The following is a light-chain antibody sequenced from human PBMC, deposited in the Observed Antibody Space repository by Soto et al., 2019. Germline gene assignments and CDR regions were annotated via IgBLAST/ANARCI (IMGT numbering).Light chain of an antibody. J-gene: IGKJ1*01. Sequence: EIVLTQSPATLSLSPGERATLSCRASQSVSSYLAWYQHKPGQAPRLLIYDASKRATGIPARFSGSGSGTDFTLNISSLEPEDFADYYCRQRSNWPPTWTFGQGTKVEIK. CDR2: DAS. CDR3: RQRSNWPPTWT. V-gene: IGKV3-11*01. CDR1: QSVSSY.